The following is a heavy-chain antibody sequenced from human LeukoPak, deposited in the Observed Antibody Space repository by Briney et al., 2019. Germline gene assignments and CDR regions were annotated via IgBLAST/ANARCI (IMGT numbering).Heavy chain of an antibody. CDR2: IYHSGTT. V-gene: IGHV4-30-2*01. CDR1: GGSISSGGYS. Sequence: PSETLSLTCAVSGGSISSGGYSWSWIRQPPGKGLEWIGYIYHSGTTYYNPSLRSRVTLSVDRSKNQFSLKLSSVTAADTAVYYYARGRQNDAFDIWGQGTMVTVSS. CDR3: ARGRQNDAFDI. J-gene: IGHJ3*02.